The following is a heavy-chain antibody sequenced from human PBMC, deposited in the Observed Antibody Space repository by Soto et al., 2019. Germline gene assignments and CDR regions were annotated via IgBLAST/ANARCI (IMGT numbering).Heavy chain of an antibody. V-gene: IGHV4-59*08. CDR3: ARRWSRSCDY. D-gene: IGHD3-3*01. Sequence: QVQLQESGPGLVKPSETLSLTCTVSVGSISSYYWSWVPQPPGKGLEWIGQVYYRGSPNYNPSLKSRVTISVDTSKNQFSLQLSSVTAADTAVYYCARRWSRSCDYWGQGTLVTVSS. CDR2: VYYRGSP. J-gene: IGHJ4*02. CDR1: VGSISSYY.